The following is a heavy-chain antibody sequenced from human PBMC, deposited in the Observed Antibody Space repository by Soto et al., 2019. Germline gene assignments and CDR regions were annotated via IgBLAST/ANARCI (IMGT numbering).Heavy chain of an antibody. D-gene: IGHD3-10*01. CDR1: GYTFTSYG. V-gene: IGHV1-18*04. CDR2: ISAYNGNT. Sequence: GASVKVSCKASGYTFTSYGISWVRQAPGQGLEWMGWISAYNGNTNYAQKLQGRVTMTTDTSTSTAYMELRSLRSDDTAVYYCVRDTMVRPPDAFDIWGQGTMVIVSS. J-gene: IGHJ3*02. CDR3: VRDTMVRPPDAFDI.